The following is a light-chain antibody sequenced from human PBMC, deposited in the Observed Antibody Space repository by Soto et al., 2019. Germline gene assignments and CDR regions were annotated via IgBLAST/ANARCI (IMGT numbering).Light chain of an antibody. CDR2: DVT. V-gene: IGLV2-8*01. J-gene: IGLJ2*01. Sequence: QSALTQPPSASGSPGQSVTISCAGTSSDVGGYNYVSWYQQYPGKAPKLIIYDVTKRPSGVPDRFSGSKSGNTASLTISGLQAEDEADYYCCSFAGLFGGGTKLTVL. CDR1: SSDVGGYNY. CDR3: CSFAGL.